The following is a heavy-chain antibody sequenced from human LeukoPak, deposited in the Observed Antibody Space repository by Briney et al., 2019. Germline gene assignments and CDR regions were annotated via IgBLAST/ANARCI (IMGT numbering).Heavy chain of an antibody. V-gene: IGHV4-59*01. CDR1: GGSLVSYY. J-gene: IGHJ4*02. Sequence: SESLSLTCAVSGGSLVSYYWSWIRQPPGKELEWIGYIYYSGSTNYNPSLKSRVSMSVDTSKNQFSLKLSSVTAADTAVYYCARIAVSSGWGYFDYWGQGTLVTASS. CDR2: IYYSGST. CDR3: ARIAVSSGWGYFDY. D-gene: IGHD6-19*01.